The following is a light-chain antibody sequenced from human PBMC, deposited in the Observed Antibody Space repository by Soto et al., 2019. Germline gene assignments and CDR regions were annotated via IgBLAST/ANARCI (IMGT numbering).Light chain of an antibody. J-gene: IGKJ1*01. CDR3: LQDQSYWT. V-gene: IGKV1-5*03. CDR1: QSISRQ. CDR2: QAS. Sequence: DIQMTQSPSTLSASVGDRVSITCRASQSISRQLAWYQQKPGKAPNLLIYQASNLETGVPSRFTGSGSGTEFTLTISSLQPDDLATYYCLQDQSYWTFGKGTKVEVK.